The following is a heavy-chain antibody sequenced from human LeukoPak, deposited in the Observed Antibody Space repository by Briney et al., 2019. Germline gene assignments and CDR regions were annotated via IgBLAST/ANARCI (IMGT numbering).Heavy chain of an antibody. J-gene: IGHJ6*03. CDR3: ARVGGGPDKRYYYYYYMDV. V-gene: IGHV3-30*04. CDR1: GFTFSSYA. Sequence: GRSLRLSCAASGFTFSSYAMHWVRQAPGKGLEWVAVISYDGSNKYYADSVKGRFTISRDNSKNTLYLQMNSLRAEDTAVYYCARVGGGPDKRYYYYYYMDVRGKGTTVTVSS. D-gene: IGHD2-15*01. CDR2: ISYDGSNK.